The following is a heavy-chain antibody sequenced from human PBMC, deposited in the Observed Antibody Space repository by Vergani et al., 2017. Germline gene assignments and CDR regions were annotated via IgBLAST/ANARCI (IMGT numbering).Heavy chain of an antibody. J-gene: IGHJ6*03. CDR2: IFTTGST. D-gene: IGHD4-11*01. CDR3: ARARYSNIVICYSYMDV. V-gene: IGHV4-61*02. CDR1: GGSISSGSFY. Sequence: QVQLQESGPRLVKPSQTLSLTCSVSGGSISSGSFYWSWIRQPAGRGLEYIGRIFTTGSTNYNPSLKSRVTMAADTSKNQFSLKLSSVTAADTAVYYCARARYSNIVICYSYMDVWGKGTTVTVSS.